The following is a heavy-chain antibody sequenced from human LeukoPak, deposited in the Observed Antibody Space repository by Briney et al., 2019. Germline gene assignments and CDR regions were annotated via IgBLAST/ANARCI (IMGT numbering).Heavy chain of an antibody. CDR1: GYTFTTHW. CDR3: ARRPYSYGLDV. CDR2: IYPSDSDT. Sequence: GESLKISCKGSGYTFTTHWIGWVRQMPGKGLEWMGIIYPSDSDTRYSPSFQGQVTISVDKSINTAYLQWSNLRASDTAIYYCARRPYSYGLDVWGQGTAVTVSS. V-gene: IGHV5-51*01. J-gene: IGHJ6*02. D-gene: IGHD3-16*01.